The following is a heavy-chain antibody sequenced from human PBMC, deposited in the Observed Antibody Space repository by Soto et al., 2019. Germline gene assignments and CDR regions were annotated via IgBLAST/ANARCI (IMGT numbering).Heavy chain of an antibody. V-gene: IGHV4-59*01. J-gene: IGHJ4*02. CDR2: VYNSGST. CDR3: ARVGGYISAAGPFDY. Sequence: KASETLSLTCTVSGGSISSDYWSWIRQPPGKGLEWLGYVYNSGSTDYKPSLKSRITISVDTSKNQFSLKLSSVTAADTAVYYCARVGGYISAAGPFDYWGQGTLVTVSS. D-gene: IGHD6-13*01. CDR1: GGSISSDY.